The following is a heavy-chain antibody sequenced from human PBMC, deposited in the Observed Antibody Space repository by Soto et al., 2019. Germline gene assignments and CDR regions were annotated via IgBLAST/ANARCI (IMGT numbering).Heavy chain of an antibody. CDR3: AREHYYDSSGYVDYYYYGRDV. D-gene: IGHD3-22*01. CDR2: ISAYNGNT. Sequence: ASVKVSCKASGYTFTSYGISWVRQAPGQGLEWMGWISAYNGNTNYAQKLQGRVTMTTDTSTSTAYMELRSLRSDDTAVYYCAREHYYDSSGYVDYYYYGRDVWGQGTTGTVS. V-gene: IGHV1-18*01. CDR1: GYTFTSYG. J-gene: IGHJ6*02.